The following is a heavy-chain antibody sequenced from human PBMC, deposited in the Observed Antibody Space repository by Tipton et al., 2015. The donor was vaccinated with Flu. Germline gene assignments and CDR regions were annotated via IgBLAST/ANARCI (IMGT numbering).Heavy chain of an antibody. D-gene: IGHD1-26*01. CDR2: IWYDGSNK. Sequence: LSLTCAASGFTFSSYGMHWVRQAPGKGLEWVAVIWYDGSNKYYADSVKGRFTISRDNSKNTLYLQMNSLRAEDTAVYYCARIEWELRGGVDYWGQGTLVTVSS. CDR3: ARIEWELRGGVDY. V-gene: IGHV3-33*01. CDR1: GFTFSSYG. J-gene: IGHJ4*02.